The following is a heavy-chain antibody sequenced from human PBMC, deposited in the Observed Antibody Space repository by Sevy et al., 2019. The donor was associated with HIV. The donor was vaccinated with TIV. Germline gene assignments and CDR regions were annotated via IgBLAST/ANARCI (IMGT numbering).Heavy chain of an antibody. CDR2: ISWNSGSI. Sequence: GGSLRLSCAASGFTFDDYAMHWVRQAPGKGLEWVSGISWNSGSIGYADSVKGRFTISRDNAKNSLYLQMNSLRAEDTALYYCAKDKKEYSSSWYTRAPPPTYYFDYWGQGTLVTVSS. V-gene: IGHV3-9*01. CDR3: AKDKKEYSSSWYTRAPPPTYYFDY. CDR1: GFTFDDYA. J-gene: IGHJ4*02. D-gene: IGHD6-13*01.